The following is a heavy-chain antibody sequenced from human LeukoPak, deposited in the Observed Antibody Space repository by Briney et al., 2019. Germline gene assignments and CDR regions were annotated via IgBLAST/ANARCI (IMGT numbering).Heavy chain of an antibody. D-gene: IGHD3-3*01. CDR1: GFTFSDSA. J-gene: IGHJ5*02. CDR2: ISDTGGRT. CDR3: AKGGQDFDFWRFDL. Sequence: GGSLRLSCAASGFTFSDSAVSWVRQSPGEGLEWVSSISDTGGRTYYADSAKGRFTITRDNSRNTVNLQMNSLRAGDTARYYCAKGGQDFDFWRFDLWGQGILVTVSS. V-gene: IGHV3-23*01.